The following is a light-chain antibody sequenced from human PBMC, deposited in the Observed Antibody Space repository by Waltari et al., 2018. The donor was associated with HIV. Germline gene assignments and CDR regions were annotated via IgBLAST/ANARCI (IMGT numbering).Light chain of an antibody. J-gene: IGLJ1*01. CDR1: SSNIGKNS. Sequence: QSVLTQSPSASATPGQRVTISCSGSSSNIGKNSVFWYQQVPGTAPKLLIYKNNPGPSGGPDRCPGSKSGTSASLAISGLRSDDEADYYCATWDDGLSGPVFGTGTKVTVL. V-gene: IGLV1-47*01. CDR3: ATWDDGLSGPV. CDR2: KNN.